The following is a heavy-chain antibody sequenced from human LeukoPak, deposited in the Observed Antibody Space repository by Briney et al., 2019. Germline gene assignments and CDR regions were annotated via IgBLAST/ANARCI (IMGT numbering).Heavy chain of an antibody. V-gene: IGHV3-23*01. CDR2: ISGSGGST. J-gene: IGHJ6*02. CDR3: AKDLWYSSXWYXPLDYYYYGMDV. D-gene: IGHD6-13*01. Sequence: PGGSLRLSCAASGFTFSSYAMSWVRQAPGKGLEWVSAISGSGGSTYYADSVKGRFTISRDNSKNALYLQMNSLRAEDTAVYYCAKDLWYSSXWYXPLDYYYYGMDVWGQGTTVTVSS. CDR1: GFTFSSYA.